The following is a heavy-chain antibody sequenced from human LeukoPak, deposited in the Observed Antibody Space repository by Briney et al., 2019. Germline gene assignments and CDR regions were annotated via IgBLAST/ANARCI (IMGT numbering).Heavy chain of an antibody. CDR2: INSDGSST. J-gene: IGHJ4*02. D-gene: IGHD5-24*01. CDR1: GFTFSSYW. V-gene: IGHV3-74*01. Sequence: PGGSLRLSCAASGFTFSSYWMHWVRQAPGKGLVWVSRINSDGSSTSYADSVKGRFTISRDNAKNTLYLQMNSLGAEDTAVYYCARDGGDGYPDYWGQGTLVTVSS. CDR3: ARDGGDGYPDY.